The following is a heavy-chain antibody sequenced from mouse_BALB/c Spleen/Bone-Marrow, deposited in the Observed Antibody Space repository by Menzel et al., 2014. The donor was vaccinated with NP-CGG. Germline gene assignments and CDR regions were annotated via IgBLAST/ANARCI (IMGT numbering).Heavy chain of an antibody. D-gene: IGHD2-12*01. Sequence: VQLQQSVAELVKPGASVKLSCKASGYTFTSYYIYWVKQRPGQGLEWIGEINPSNGGTNFNEKFKSKATLTADKSSSTAYMQLSSLTSENSAVYYCTRSRRAMDYWGQGTSVTVSS. V-gene: IGHV1S81*02. CDR2: INPSNGGT. J-gene: IGHJ4*01. CDR1: GYTFTSYY. CDR3: TRSRRAMDY.